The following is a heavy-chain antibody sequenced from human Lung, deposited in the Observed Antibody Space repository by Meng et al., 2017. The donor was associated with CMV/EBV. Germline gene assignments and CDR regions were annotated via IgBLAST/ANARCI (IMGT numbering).Heavy chain of an antibody. J-gene: IGHJ6*02. CDR3: VKGGGEKVTFDAMDV. Sequence: GGSXRLXCAASGFTFDDFAMHWVRQSPGEGLEWVSGISGNSGFIGYADSVKGRFTISRDNARKTLPLEINPLRVEDTALYYCVKGGGEKVTFDAMDVWGQGTTVTVSS. CDR2: ISGNSGFI. CDR1: GFTFDDFA. V-gene: IGHV3-9*01. D-gene: IGHD2-21*02.